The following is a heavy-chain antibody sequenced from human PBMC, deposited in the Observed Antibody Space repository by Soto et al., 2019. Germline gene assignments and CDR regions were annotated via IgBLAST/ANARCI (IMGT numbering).Heavy chain of an antibody. Sequence: QVQLQESGPGLVKPSQTLSLTCTVSGGSISSGGYYWSWIRQHPGKGLEWIGYIYYSGSTYYNPSLQSRVTRSVDASKNLFSLKLSSVTAADTAVYYCARDMNGVLGMGHWGQGTLVTVSS. D-gene: IGHD2-8*01. CDR3: ARDMNGVLGMGH. CDR2: IYYSGST. V-gene: IGHV4-31*03. CDR1: GGSISSGGYY. J-gene: IGHJ4*02.